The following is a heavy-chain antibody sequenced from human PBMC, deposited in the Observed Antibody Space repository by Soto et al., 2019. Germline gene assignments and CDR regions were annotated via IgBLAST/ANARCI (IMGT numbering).Heavy chain of an antibody. Sequence: SVKVSCKASGGTFSSYAISWVRQAPGQGLEWMGGIIPIFGTANYAQKFQGRVTITADKSTSTAYMELSSLRSEDTAAYYCARGGRWNDQKGAFDIWGQGTMVTVSS. CDR3: ARGGRWNDQKGAFDI. CDR2: IIPIFGTA. D-gene: IGHD1-1*01. J-gene: IGHJ3*02. V-gene: IGHV1-69*06. CDR1: GGTFSSYA.